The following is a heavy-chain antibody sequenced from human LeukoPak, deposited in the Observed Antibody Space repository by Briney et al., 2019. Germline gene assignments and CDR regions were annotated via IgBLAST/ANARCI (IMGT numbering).Heavy chain of an antibody. CDR1: GGSIRSSYYY. D-gene: IGHD3-3*01. CDR2: IYYSGST. J-gene: IGHJ6*02. CDR3: ARDRGIYDFWSGYTFYGMDV. V-gene: IGHV4-61*01. Sequence: SETPSLTCTVSGGSIRSSYYYWSWIRQPPGKGLEWIGYIYYSGSTNYNPSLKSRVTISVDTSKNQFSLKLSSVTAADTAVYYCARDRGIYDFWSGYTFYGMDVWGQGTTVTVSS.